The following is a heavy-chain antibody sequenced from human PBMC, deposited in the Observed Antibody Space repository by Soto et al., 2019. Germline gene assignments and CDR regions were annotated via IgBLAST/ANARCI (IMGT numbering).Heavy chain of an antibody. J-gene: IGHJ6*02. V-gene: IGHV3-30*18. CDR1: GFTFSSYG. CDR3: AKERGSSSWYVRYYYYGMDV. Sequence: GGSLRLSCAASGFTFSSYGMHWVRQAPGKGLEWVAVISYDGSNKYYADSVKGRFTISRDNSKNTLYLQINSLRAEDTAVYYCAKERGSSSWYVRYYYYGMDVWGQGTTVTVSS. CDR2: ISYDGSNK. D-gene: IGHD6-13*01.